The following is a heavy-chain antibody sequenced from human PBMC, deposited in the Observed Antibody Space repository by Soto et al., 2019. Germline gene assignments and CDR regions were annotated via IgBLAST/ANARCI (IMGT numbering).Heavy chain of an antibody. CDR2: VRSKTNNYAT. V-gene: IGHV3-73*01. J-gene: IGHJ4*02. CDR1: GFAFNDSA. Sequence: DVQVVQSGGGLVQPGGSLKLSCAASGFAFNDSAMHWVRQASGKGLEWVARVRSKTNNYATAYPVSVRGRFTVSRDDSMGTTYLQMNSFKTEDTAMYYCTNNFVWGQGVLVTVSS. D-gene: IGHD2-15*01. CDR3: TNNFV.